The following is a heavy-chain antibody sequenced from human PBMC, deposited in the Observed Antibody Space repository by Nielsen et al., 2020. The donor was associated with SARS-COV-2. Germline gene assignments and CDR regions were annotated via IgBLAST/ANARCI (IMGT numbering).Heavy chain of an antibody. Sequence: GGSLRLSCAASGFTFNDYAMSWVRQAPGKGLEWVSSIYSSGTYTNYADSVKGRFTISRDNAKNSLYLQMTSLRAEDTAVYFCANSRAYYDSSGYLFDYWGQGSLVTVSS. CDR1: GFTFNDYA. V-gene: IGHV3-11*06. J-gene: IGHJ4*02. D-gene: IGHD3-22*01. CDR2: IYSSGTYT. CDR3: ANSRAYYDSSGYLFDY.